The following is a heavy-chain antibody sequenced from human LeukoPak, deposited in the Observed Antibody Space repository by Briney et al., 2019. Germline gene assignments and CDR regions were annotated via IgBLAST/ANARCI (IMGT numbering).Heavy chain of an antibody. J-gene: IGHJ6*01. CDR2: ISGSGGDT. V-gene: IGHV3-23*01. CDR3: AKGLGGECGAGVPGYWGGENGDSVF. D-gene: IGHD4-17*01. Sequence: GGSLRLSCTASGFTFSTYSMTWVRQAPGQGLEWVSAISGSGGDTYYADSVKGRFTISRDNSKNTLYLQMNSLRPEDTAVYYCAKGLGGECGAGVPGYWGGENGDSVFWG. CDR1: GFTFSTYS.